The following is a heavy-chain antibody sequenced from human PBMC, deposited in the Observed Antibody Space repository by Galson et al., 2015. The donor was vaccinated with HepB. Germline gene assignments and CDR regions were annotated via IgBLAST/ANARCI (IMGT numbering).Heavy chain of an antibody. CDR2: ISYDGSNK. CDR1: GFTFSSYG. V-gene: IGHV3-30*18. Sequence: SLRLSCAASGFTFSSYGMHWVRQAPGKGLEWVAVISYDGSNKYYADSVKGRFTISRDNSKNTLYLQMNSLRAEDTAVYYCAKDLRYCNGGSCYSGGMDVWGQGTTVTVSS. D-gene: IGHD2-15*01. J-gene: IGHJ6*02. CDR3: AKDLRYCNGGSCYSGGMDV.